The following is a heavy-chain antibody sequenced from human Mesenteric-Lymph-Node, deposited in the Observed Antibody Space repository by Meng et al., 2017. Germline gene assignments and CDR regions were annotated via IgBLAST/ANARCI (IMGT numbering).Heavy chain of an antibody. CDR1: GFTLSTYA. J-gene: IGHJ4*02. CDR2: ISNNGRNK. Sequence: GESLKISCVASGFTLSTYAMHWVRQPPGKGLEWVAVISNNGRNKYYADSVRGRFTISRDNSKNTLYLQMDSLRAEDAALYYCTRADSAVGDYWGQGTLVTVSS. CDR3: TRADSAVGDY. D-gene: IGHD5-18*01. V-gene: IGHV3-30*04.